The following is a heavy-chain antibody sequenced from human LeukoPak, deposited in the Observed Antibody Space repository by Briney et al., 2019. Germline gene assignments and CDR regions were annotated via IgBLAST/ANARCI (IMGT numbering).Heavy chain of an antibody. CDR3: ARGSFGSFDC. CDR1: GFTFSTYW. V-gene: IGHV3-74*01. CDR2: INSDGSST. D-gene: IGHD3-10*01. J-gene: IGHJ4*02. Sequence: GGSLRLSCAASGFTFSTYWVHWVRQAPGKGLVWVSRINSDGSSTTYADSVKGRFTISRDNAKNTLFLQMNSLRAEDTAVYYCARGSFGSFDCWGQGSLVTVSS.